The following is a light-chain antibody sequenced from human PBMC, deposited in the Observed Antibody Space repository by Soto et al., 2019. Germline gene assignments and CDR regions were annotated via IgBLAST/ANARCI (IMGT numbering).Light chain of an antibody. CDR2: GAS. J-gene: IGKJ4*01. CDR3: QQYGSSPLT. Sequence: EIVLTQSPGTLSLSPGERATLSCRASQSVSSSYLAWYQQKPGQAPRLLIYGASSRATGIPDRFSGSGSGTYGSLTISRPEPEDSAVYYCQQYGSSPLTFGGGTKVEIK. V-gene: IGKV3-20*01. CDR1: QSVSSSY.